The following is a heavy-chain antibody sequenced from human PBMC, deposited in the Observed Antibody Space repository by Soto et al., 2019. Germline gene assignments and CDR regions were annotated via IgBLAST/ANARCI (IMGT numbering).Heavy chain of an antibody. D-gene: IGHD1-1*01. J-gene: IGHJ4*02. Sequence: EVQLVESGGGLVQPGGSLRLSCAASGFTLSSYWMSWIRQAPGKGLEWVANTRQDGGQSYFVDSVQGRFTISRDNAENSVYLQMNSLRAEDTAVYYCVRDGSTFWHFDSWGQGTLVTVSS. CDR3: VRDGSTFWHFDS. V-gene: IGHV3-7*01. CDR1: GFTLSSYW. CDR2: TRQDGGQS.